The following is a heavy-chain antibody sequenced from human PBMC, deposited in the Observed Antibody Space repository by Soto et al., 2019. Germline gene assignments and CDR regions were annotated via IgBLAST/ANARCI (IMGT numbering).Heavy chain of an antibody. CDR3: AKAGGSGSYYIRGWFDP. D-gene: IGHD3-10*01. CDR1: GFTFSSYA. J-gene: IGHJ5*02. CDR2: ISGSGGST. Sequence: EVQLLESGGGLVQPGGSLRLSCAASGFTFSSYAMSWVRQAPGKGLEWVSAISGSGGSTYYAASVKGRFTISRDNSNHALYLQMNSLRADATAVYYCAKAGGSGSYYIRGWFDPWGQGTLVTVSS. V-gene: IGHV3-23*01.